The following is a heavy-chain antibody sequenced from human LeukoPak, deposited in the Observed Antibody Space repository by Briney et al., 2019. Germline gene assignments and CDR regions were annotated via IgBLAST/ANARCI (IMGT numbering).Heavy chain of an antibody. D-gene: IGHD1-26*01. V-gene: IGHV1-2*02. CDR1: GYTFTSYD. Sequence: ASVKVSCKVSGYTFTSYDINWVRQATGQGLEWMGWINPNSGGTNYAQKFQGRVTMTRDTSISTAYMELSRLRSDDTAVYYCASNVGELEIPSRDWGQGTLVTVSS. J-gene: IGHJ4*02. CDR3: ASNVGELEIPSRD. CDR2: INPNSGGT.